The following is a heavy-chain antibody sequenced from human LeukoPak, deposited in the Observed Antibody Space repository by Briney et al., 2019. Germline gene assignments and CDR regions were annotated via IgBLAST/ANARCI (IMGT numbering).Heavy chain of an antibody. CDR3: AREDVAGGSGSNYYYYGADV. CDR2: IHYTGST. J-gene: IGHJ6*02. V-gene: IGHV4-59*01. D-gene: IGHD3-10*01. CDR1: GGSINNYY. Sequence: SETLSLTCTVSGGSINNYYWSWIRQPPGKGLEWIGFIHYTGSTNYNPSLKSRVTISVDTSKNQFSLKLSSVTAADTAVYYCAREDVAGGSGSNYYYYGADVWGQGTTVTVSS.